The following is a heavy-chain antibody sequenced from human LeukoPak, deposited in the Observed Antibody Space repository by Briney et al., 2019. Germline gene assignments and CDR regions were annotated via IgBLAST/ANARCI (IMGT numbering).Heavy chain of an antibody. CDR2: ISYDGSNK. D-gene: IGHD3-22*01. CDR3: AKNSHYDSSGYYYDYFDY. Sequence: GGSLRLSCAASGFTFSSYGMHWVRQAPGKGLEWVAVISYDGSNKYYADSVKGLFTISRDNSKNTLYLQMNSLRAEDTAVYYCAKNSHYDSSGYYYDYFDYWGQGTLVTVSS. J-gene: IGHJ4*02. CDR1: GFTFSSYG. V-gene: IGHV3-30*18.